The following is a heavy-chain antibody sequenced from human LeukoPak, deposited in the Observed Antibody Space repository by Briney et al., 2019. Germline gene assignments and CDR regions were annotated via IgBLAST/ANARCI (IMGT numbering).Heavy chain of an antibody. Sequence: PSETLSLTCTVSGGSISSGGYYWSWIRQHPGKGLEWIGYIYYSGSTYYNPSLKSRVTISVDTSKNQFSLKLSSVTAADTAVYYCARDLYSSGSSSNNWFDPWGQGTLVTVSS. D-gene: IGHD3-10*01. J-gene: IGHJ5*02. CDR2: IYYSGST. V-gene: IGHV4-31*03. CDR1: GGSISSGGYY. CDR3: ARDLYSSGSSSNNWFDP.